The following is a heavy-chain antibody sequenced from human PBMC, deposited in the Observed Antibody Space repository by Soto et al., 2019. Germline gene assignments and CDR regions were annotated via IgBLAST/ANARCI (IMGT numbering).Heavy chain of an antibody. CDR3: VRQFYGSGSGGDFDI. V-gene: IGHV4-59*08. J-gene: IGHJ3*02. CDR2: IYYSWSS. Sequence: PSEPLSLTCTVSGGSIISYYWSWIRQPPGKGLEWIGYIYYSWSSNHNPSRKRRVTISVGTSKNPFSMKLSSVSAAETAAYSCVRQFYGSGSGGDFDIWGKGTMVTVS. D-gene: IGHD3-10*01. CDR1: GGSIISYY.